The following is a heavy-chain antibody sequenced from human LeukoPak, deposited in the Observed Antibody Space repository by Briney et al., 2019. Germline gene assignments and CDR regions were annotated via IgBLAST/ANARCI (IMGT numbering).Heavy chain of an antibody. Sequence: GASVKVSCKASGYTFTSYDINWVRQATGHGLEWMGWMNPNSGNTGYAQKFQGRVTMTRNTSISTAYMELSSLRSEDTAVYYWARVHRKQLVRGNWFDPWGRGTLLSVSS. V-gene: IGHV1-8*01. D-gene: IGHD6-13*01. CDR1: GYTFTSYD. CDR2: MNPNSGNT. CDR3: ARVHRKQLVRGNWFDP. J-gene: IGHJ5*02.